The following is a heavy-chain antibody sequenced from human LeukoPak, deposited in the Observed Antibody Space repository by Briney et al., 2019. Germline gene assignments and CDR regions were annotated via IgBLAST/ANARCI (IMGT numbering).Heavy chain of an antibody. CDR2: IRYDGSNK. CDR3: AKDWKYYYGSGSPYFDY. J-gene: IGHJ4*02. D-gene: IGHD3-10*01. Sequence: PGGSLRLSCAASGFTFSSYSMNWVRQAPGKGLEWVAFIRYDGSNKYYADSVKGRFTISRDNSKNTLYLQMNSLRAEDTAVYYCAKDWKYYYGSGSPYFDYWGQGTLVTVSS. CDR1: GFTFSSYS. V-gene: IGHV3-30*02.